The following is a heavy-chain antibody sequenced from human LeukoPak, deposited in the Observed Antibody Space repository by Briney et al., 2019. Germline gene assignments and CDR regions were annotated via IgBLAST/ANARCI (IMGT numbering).Heavy chain of an antibody. Sequence: PSETLSLTCTVSGGSISSYYWSWIRQPPGKGLEWIGYIYYSGSTNYNPSLKSRVTISVDTSKNQFSLKLSSVTAADTAVYYCARSHYVFGKETYSSYYRAVRAKGPTVPVPS. V-gene: IGHV4-59*01. D-gene: IGHD3-16*01. CDR3: ARSHYVFGKETYSSYYRAV. CDR1: GGSISSYY. J-gene: IGHJ6*03. CDR2: IYYSGST.